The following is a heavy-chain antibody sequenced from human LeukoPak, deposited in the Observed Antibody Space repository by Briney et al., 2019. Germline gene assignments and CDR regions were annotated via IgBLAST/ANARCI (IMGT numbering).Heavy chain of an antibody. V-gene: IGHV1-69*13. CDR1: GGTFSSYA. CDR2: IIPIFGTA. J-gene: IGHJ3*02. Sequence: SVKVSCKASGGTFSSYAISWVRQAPGQGLEWMGGIIPIFGTANYAQEFQGRVTITADESTSTAYMELSSLRSEDTAVYYCAGDNIVVVPSYRAFDIWGQGTMVTVSS. D-gene: IGHD2-2*01. CDR3: AGDNIVVVPSYRAFDI.